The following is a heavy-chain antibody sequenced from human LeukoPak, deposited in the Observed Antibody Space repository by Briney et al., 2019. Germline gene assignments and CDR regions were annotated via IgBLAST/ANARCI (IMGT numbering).Heavy chain of an antibody. V-gene: IGHV3-74*01. J-gene: IGHJ4*02. Sequence: GGSLKLSCAASGFTFSSYWMHWVRQVPGKGLVWVSRINSDGSSTNYADSVKGRFTISRDNAKNTLHLQMNSLRAEDTAVYYCARGARGSGTASDYWGQGTLVTVSS. CDR3: ARGARGSGTASDY. CDR1: GFTFSSYW. D-gene: IGHD3-10*01. CDR2: INSDGSST.